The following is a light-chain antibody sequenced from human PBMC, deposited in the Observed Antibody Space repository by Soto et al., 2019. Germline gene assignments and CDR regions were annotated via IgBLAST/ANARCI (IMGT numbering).Light chain of an antibody. V-gene: IGKV3-20*01. J-gene: IGKJ5*01. CDR2: GAS. Sequence: EIVLTQSPATLSLSPGERATLSCRASQSVSSYLAWYQQKPGQAPRLLIYGASTRATDMPGTFSGRGSGTDFTLTISRLEPEDFAVYYCQQYGSSPITFGQGTRLEIK. CDR3: QQYGSSPIT. CDR1: QSVSSY.